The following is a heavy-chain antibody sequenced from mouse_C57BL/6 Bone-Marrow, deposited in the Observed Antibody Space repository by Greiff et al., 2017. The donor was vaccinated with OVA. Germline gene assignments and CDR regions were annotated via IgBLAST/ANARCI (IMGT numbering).Heavy chain of an antibody. CDR3: ASLDDGYDMDD. V-gene: IGHV1-43*01. CDR2: FNPSTGGT. J-gene: IGHJ4*01. CDR1: GYSFTGSY. D-gene: IGHD2-12*01. Sequence: VQLQQSGPELVKPGASVKISCKASGYSFTGSYMHWVKQSSEKSLEWIGEFNPSTGGTSYNQKFKGKATLTVDKSSSTAYMQLKSLTSEDAAVYYCASLDDGYDMDDWGQGTSVTVSS.